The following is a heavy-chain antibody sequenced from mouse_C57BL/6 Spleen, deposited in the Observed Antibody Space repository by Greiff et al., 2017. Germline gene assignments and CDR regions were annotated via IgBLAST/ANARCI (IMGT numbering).Heavy chain of an antibody. CDR1: GYTFTSYS. Sequence: QVQLQQSGAELVRPGASVKMSCKASGYTFTSYSMHWVKQRPGQGLEWIGYINPSSGYTKYNQKFKDKATLTADKSSSTAYMQLSSLTSEDSAVYYCARRDSSDYLYYFDYWGQGTTLTVSS. V-gene: IGHV1-4*01. CDR2: INPSSGYT. D-gene: IGHD3-2*02. J-gene: IGHJ2*01. CDR3: ARRDSSDYLYYFDY.